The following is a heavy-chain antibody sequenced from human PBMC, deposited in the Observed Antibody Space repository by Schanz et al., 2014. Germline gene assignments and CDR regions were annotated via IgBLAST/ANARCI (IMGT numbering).Heavy chain of an antibody. CDR2: MNPTTGNR. D-gene: IGHD4-17*01. CDR3: AIHYGDRPL. J-gene: IGHJ4*02. CDR1: GYSFTTYD. V-gene: IGHV1-8*01. Sequence: QVQLVQSGAEVKKPGASVRVSCKASGYSFTTYDVNWLQQATGQGLEWMGWMNPTTGNRGYAQNCQGGVTMTRDTSLKTAYMEMTDLKFEDACLYYCAIHYGDRPLWGQGTLIAVSS.